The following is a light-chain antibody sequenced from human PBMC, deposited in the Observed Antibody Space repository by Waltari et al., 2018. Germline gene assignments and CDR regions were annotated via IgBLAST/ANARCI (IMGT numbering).Light chain of an antibody. V-gene: IGKV3-11*01. CDR2: DAS. Sequence: EIVLIQSPATLSLSPGERAILSCRASQSVGSYLAWYQHKPGQAPRLLIYDASNRDTGVPARFSGSGSGTDFTLTISSLEPEDFAVYYCQQRSIWPPITFGQGTILDIK. CDR3: QQRSIWPPIT. CDR1: QSVGSY. J-gene: IGKJ5*01.